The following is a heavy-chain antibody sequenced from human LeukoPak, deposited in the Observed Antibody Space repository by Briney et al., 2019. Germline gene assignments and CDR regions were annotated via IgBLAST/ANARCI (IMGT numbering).Heavy chain of an antibody. CDR3: ARDLYDILTGPYYYYMDV. CDR2: ISSSSSYI. D-gene: IGHD3-9*01. Sequence: GGSLRLSCAASGFTFSSYSMHWVRQAPGKGLEWVSSISSSSSYIYYADSVKGRFTISRDSAKNSLYLQMNSLRAEDTAVFYCARDLYDILTGPYYYYMDVWGKGPRSPSP. J-gene: IGHJ6*03. V-gene: IGHV3-21*01. CDR1: GFTFSSYS.